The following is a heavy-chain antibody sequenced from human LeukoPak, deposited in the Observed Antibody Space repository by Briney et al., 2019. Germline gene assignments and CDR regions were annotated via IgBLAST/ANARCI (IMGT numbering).Heavy chain of an antibody. CDR2: IYYSGST. CDR3: ARGPYDFWSGYLYYYYGMDV. Sequence: SETLSLTCTVSGGSISSYYWSWIRQPPGKGLEWIGYIYYSGSTNYNPSLTSRVTISVDTSKNQFSLKLSSVTAADTAVYYCARGPYDFWSGYLYYYYGMDVWGQGTTVTVSS. V-gene: IGHV4-59*01. CDR1: GGSISSYY. D-gene: IGHD3-3*01. J-gene: IGHJ6*02.